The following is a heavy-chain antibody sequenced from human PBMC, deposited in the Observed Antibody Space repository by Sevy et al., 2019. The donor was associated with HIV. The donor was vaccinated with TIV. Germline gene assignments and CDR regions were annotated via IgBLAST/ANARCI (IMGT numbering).Heavy chain of an antibody. J-gene: IGHJ6*02. V-gene: IGHV1-18*01. CDR2: SSPFTGSP. CDR1: GYNFINYG. D-gene: IGHD5-12*01. Sequence: ASVKVSCKASGYNFINYGISWVRQAPGQGLEWVGGSSPFTGSPNYPQKLQDRVTVTTDTATNTAYMELGTLRSDDTAVYYCGKCTLWVYDPTNRKCGMDVWGQGTTVTVSS. CDR3: GKCTLWVYDPTNRKCGMDV.